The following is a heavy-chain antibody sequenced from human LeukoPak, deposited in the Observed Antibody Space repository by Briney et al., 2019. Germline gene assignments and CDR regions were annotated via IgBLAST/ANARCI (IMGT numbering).Heavy chain of an antibody. V-gene: IGHV1-69*04. Sequence: GASVKVSCKASGGTFSGYAIRWVRQAPGQGLEWMGRIIPILGIANYAQKFQGRVTITADKSTSTAYMELSSLRSEDTAVYYCAREYIVVVPAAIYYYGMDVWGQGTTVTVSS. D-gene: IGHD2-2*01. CDR3: AREYIVVVPAAIYYYGMDV. CDR1: GGTFSGYA. J-gene: IGHJ6*02. CDR2: IIPILGIA.